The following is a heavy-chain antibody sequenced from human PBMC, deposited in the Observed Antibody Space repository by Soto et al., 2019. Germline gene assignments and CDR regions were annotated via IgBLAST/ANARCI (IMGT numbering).Heavy chain of an antibody. Sequence: VVAGKVWSEASGYTFTRYGISWVRQAPGQGLEWMGWISAYNGNTNYAQKLQGRVTMTTDTSTSTAYMEPRSLRSDDTAVYYCRILIDYSNDYNDYRGQGPQVT. D-gene: IGHD4-4*01. CDR3: RILIDYSNDYNDY. J-gene: IGHJ4*02. CDR1: GYTFTRYG. V-gene: IGHV1-18*01. CDR2: ISAYNGNT.